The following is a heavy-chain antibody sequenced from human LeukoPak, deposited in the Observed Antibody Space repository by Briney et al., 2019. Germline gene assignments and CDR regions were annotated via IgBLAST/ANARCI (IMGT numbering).Heavy chain of an antibody. CDR2: IYSGGGT. V-gene: IGHV3-53*01. J-gene: IGHJ4*02. D-gene: IGHD3-3*01. CDR3: ARGPSLEWLFPRFDY. CDR1: GFTVRSNY. Sequence: GGSLRLSCAASGFTVRSNYMSWVRQAPGKGLEWVAVIYSGGGTYYADSVKGRFTISRDNAKKSLYLQMNSLRAEDTAVYYCARGPSLEWLFPRFDYWGQGTLVTVSS.